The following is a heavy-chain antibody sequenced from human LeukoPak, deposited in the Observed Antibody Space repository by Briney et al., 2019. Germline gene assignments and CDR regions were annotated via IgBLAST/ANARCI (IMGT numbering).Heavy chain of an antibody. CDR3: ARDNSVGDNAWWFDP. CDR1: GYTFTDYY. Sequence: ASVKVSCKASGYTFTDYYIHWLRQAPGQGFEWMGLINPTGGSTGYAQKFQGRVTMTRDMSTSTDYMELSSLRSEDTAIYYCARDNSVGDNAWWFDPWGQGTLVTVSS. J-gene: IGHJ5*02. CDR2: INPTGGST. D-gene: IGHD1-26*01. V-gene: IGHV1-46*01.